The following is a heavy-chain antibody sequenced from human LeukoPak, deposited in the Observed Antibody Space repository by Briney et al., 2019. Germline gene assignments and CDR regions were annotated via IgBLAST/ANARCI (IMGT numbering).Heavy chain of an antibody. V-gene: IGHV5-51*01. D-gene: IGHD6-19*01. Sequence: GESLKISCKGSGYSFTSYWIGWVRQMPGKGLEWMGIIYPGDSDARYSPSFQGQVTISSDKSISTAYLQWNSLKASDTARHYFTRWIYGIAVDASLKDDFDIWGQGTMVTVCS. CDR2: IYPGDSDA. J-gene: IGHJ3*02. CDR1: GYSFTSYW. CDR3: TRWIYGIAVDASLKDDFDI.